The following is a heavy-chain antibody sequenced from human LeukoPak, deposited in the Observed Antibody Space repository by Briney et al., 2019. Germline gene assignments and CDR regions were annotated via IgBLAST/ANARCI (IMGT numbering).Heavy chain of an antibody. Sequence: SETLSLTCAVYGGSFSGYYWSWIRQPPGKGLEWIGEINHSGSTNYNPSLKSRVTISVDTSKNQFSLKLSSVTAADTAVYYCATIDSSSGGLRYFDWFHSVNWFDPWGQGTLVTVSS. V-gene: IGHV4-34*01. CDR2: INHSGST. J-gene: IGHJ5*02. CDR1: GGSFSGYY. CDR3: ATIDSSSGGLRYFDWFHSVNWFDP. D-gene: IGHD3-9*01.